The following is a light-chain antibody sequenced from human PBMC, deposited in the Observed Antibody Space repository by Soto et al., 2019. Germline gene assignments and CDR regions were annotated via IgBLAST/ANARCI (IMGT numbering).Light chain of an antibody. J-gene: IGKJ1*01. Sequence: DIVMTQSPDSLAVSLGERATINCKSSQTVLHGSNYLAWYQQKPGQPPKLLIYWASTRESGVPDRFSGSGSGTDFPLTISSLQAEDVAVYYCQQYYTTPVTFGQGTKVEI. V-gene: IGKV4-1*01. CDR1: QTVLHGSNY. CDR2: WAS. CDR3: QQYYTTPVT.